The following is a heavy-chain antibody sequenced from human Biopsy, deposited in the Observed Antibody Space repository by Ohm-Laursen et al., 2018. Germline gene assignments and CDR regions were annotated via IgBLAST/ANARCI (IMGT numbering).Heavy chain of an antibody. CDR1: GFTFSSFA. CDR3: AKDVFGGFSGSTDYYAYYFDS. D-gene: IGHD3-10*02. V-gene: IGHV3-23*01. J-gene: IGHJ4*02. CDR2: ISDSGGST. Sequence: SLRLSCTAPGFTFSSFAMSWVRQALGKGLVWVSGISDSGGSTHYADSVKGRFSISRDTSKNTLYLQMNSLRAEDTAVYYCAKDVFGGFSGSTDYYAYYFDSWGQGTLVTVSS.